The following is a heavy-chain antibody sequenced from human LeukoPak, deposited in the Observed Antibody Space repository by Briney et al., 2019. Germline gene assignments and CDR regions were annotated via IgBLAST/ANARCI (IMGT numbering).Heavy chain of an antibody. CDR2: INPSGGST. CDR1: GYTFTSYY. CDR3: ARGVTSAVAAAGQGYYYYYYMDV. D-gene: IGHD6-13*01. Sequence: ASVKVSCKASGYTFTSYYMHWVRQAPGQGLEWMGIINPSGGSTSYAQKFQGRVTMTRDMSTSTVYMELSSLRSEDTAVYYCARGVTSAVAAAGQGYYYYYYMDVWGKGTTVTISS. V-gene: IGHV1-46*01. J-gene: IGHJ6*03.